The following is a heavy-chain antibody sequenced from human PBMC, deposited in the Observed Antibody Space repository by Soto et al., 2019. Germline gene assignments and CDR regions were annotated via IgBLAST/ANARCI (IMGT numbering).Heavy chain of an antibody. CDR3: ARDVRWRDDILTGPRFDP. V-gene: IGHV1-18*01. CDR2: ISAYNGNT. CDR1: GYTFTSYG. J-gene: IGHJ5*02. Sequence: ASVKVSCKASGYTFTSYGISWVRQAPGQGLEWMGWISAYNGNTNYAQKLQGRVTMTTDTSTSTAYMELRSLRSDDTAVYYCARDVRWRDDILTGPRFDPWGQGPLVTVSS. D-gene: IGHD3-9*01.